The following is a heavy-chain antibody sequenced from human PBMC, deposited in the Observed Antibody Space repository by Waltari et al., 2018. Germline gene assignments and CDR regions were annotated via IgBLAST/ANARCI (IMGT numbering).Heavy chain of an antibody. D-gene: IGHD3-3*01. CDR2: ISAYNGNT. J-gene: IGHJ3*02. Sequence: QVQLVQSGAEVKKPGASVKVSCKASGYTFTSYGISWVRQAPGQGLEWMGWISAYNGNTNYAQKLQGRVTMTTDTSTSTAYMELRSLRSDDTAVYYCARDLDYDFWSGLTGVDDAFDIWGQGTMVTVSS. CDR1: GYTFTSYG. CDR3: ARDLDYDFWSGLTGVDDAFDI. V-gene: IGHV1-18*01.